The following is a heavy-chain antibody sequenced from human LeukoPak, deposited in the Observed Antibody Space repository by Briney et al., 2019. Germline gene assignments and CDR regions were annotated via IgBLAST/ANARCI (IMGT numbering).Heavy chain of an antibody. CDR1: GGSISSYY. J-gene: IGHJ4*02. CDR2: IFYSGST. V-gene: IGHV4-59*01. D-gene: IGHD2-21*01. Sequence: SETLSLTCTVSGGSISSYYSSSIRHPPGKGLEWIGYIFYSGSTNYNPSLKSRVTISVDTSKNQSSLKLSSVTAADTAVYYCARAGGINFFDYWGQGTLVTVSS. CDR3: ARAGGINFFDY.